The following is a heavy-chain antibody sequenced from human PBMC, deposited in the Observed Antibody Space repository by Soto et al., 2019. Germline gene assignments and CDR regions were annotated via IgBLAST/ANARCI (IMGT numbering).Heavy chain of an antibody. CDR1: GDTFNSYV. D-gene: IGHD2-21*01. CDR2: IIPIIGVT. J-gene: IGHJ5*02. Sequence: QVQLVQSGAEVKRPGSSVKVSCESSGDTFNSYVISWVRQAPGQGLEWMGGIIPIIGVTHYAQKFQGRVNISALSSPGTASVELPTPGSEDTALYSSARESIGATAPDPRGQGTLVTVSS. V-gene: IGHV1-69*17. CDR3: ARESIGATAPDP.